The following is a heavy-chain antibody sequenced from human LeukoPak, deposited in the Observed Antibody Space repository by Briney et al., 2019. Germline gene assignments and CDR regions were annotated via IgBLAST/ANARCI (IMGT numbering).Heavy chain of an antibody. V-gene: IGHV1-18*01. CDR1: GYTFTSYG. CDR3: ARQLWLHVFYFDY. D-gene: IGHD5-18*01. CDR2: ISAYNGNT. J-gene: IGHJ4*02. Sequence: ASVKVSCKASGYTFTSYGISWVRQAPGQGLEWMGWISAYNGNTSYAQNLQGRVTMTTDTSTSTAYMELGSLRSDDTAVYYCARQLWLHVFYFDYWGQGTLVTVSS.